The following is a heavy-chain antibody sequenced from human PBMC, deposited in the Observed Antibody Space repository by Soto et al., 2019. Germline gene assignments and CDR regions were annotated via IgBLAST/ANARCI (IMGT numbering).Heavy chain of an antibody. Sequence: GGSLRLSCAASGFTFSSYWMSWVRQAPGKGLEWVANIKQDGSEKYYVDSVKGRFTISRDNAKNSLYLQMNSLRAEDTAVYYCARVIAADYYYYYYMDVWGKGTTVTVSS. J-gene: IGHJ6*03. V-gene: IGHV3-7*01. D-gene: IGHD6-13*01. CDR1: GFTFSSYW. CDR3: ARVIAADYYYYYYMDV. CDR2: IKQDGSEK.